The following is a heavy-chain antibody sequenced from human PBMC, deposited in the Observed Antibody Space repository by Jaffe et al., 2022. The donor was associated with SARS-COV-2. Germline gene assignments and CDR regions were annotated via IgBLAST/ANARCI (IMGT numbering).Heavy chain of an antibody. CDR2: IYYSGST. Sequence: QLQLQESGPGLVKPSETLSLTCTVSGGSISSSSYYWGWIRQPPGKGLEWIGSIYYSGSTYYNPSLKSRVTISVDTSKNQFSLKLSSVTAADTAVYYCARRPYSSGWYERELDYWGQGTLVTVSS. J-gene: IGHJ4*02. CDR1: GGSISSSSYY. D-gene: IGHD6-19*01. CDR3: ARRPYSSGWYERELDY. V-gene: IGHV4-39*01.